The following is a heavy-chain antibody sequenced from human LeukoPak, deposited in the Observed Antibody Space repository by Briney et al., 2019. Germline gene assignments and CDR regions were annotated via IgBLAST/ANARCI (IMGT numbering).Heavy chain of an antibody. CDR1: GFTFSSYW. V-gene: IGHV3-7*01. D-gene: IGHD3-16*02. Sequence: GGSLRLSCAASGFTFSSYWMSWVRQAPGKGLEWVANIKQDGSEKYYVDSVKGRFTISRDNSKNTLYLQMNSLRAEDTAVYYCARDRHDYVWGSYRYIDYWGQGTLVTVSS. J-gene: IGHJ4*02. CDR2: IKQDGSEK. CDR3: ARDRHDYVWGSYRYIDY.